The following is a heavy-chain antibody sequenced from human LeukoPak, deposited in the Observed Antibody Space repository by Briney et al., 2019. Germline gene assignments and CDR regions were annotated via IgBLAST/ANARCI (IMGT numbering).Heavy chain of an antibody. J-gene: IGHJ3*02. CDR1: GFTFSNYI. CDR3: ARVFRPSLTVFIIRGAFDI. Sequence: GGSLRLSCAASGFTFSNYIMNWVRQAPGKGLEWVSSISSGSTNIYYAGSVRGRFTISRDNAKNSLYLQMNSLRAEDTAVYYCARVFRPSLTVFIIRGAFDIWGQGTMVTVSS. CDR2: ISSGSTNI. D-gene: IGHD3-3*01. V-gene: IGHV3-21*01.